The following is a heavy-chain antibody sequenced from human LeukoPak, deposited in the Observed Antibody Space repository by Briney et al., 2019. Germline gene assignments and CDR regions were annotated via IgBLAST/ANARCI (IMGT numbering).Heavy chain of an antibody. CDR3: ARGKLYSNNFDY. Sequence: SETLSLTCTVSGGSISSYCWSWIRQPPGRGLEWIGYIYYSGSTNYNPSLKSRVTISVDTSKNQFSLKLSSVTAADTAVYYCARGKLYSNNFDYWGQGTLVTVSS. D-gene: IGHD4-4*01. V-gene: IGHV4-59*01. CDR1: GGSISSYC. J-gene: IGHJ4*02. CDR2: IYYSGST.